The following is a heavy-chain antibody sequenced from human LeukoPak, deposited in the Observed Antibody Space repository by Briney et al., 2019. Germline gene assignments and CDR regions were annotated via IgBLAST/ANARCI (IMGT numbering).Heavy chain of an antibody. CDR3: ARMNYVSSGWGAPFDY. Sequence: GGSLRLSCAASGFTFSSYAMTWVRQAPGKGLEWVSAISGSGGSTYYAASVKGWFTISRDNAKNSLYLQMNSLRAEDTAVYYCARMNYVSSGWGAPFDYWGQGTLVTVSS. CDR1: GFTFSSYA. CDR2: ISGSGGST. D-gene: IGHD1-7*01. J-gene: IGHJ4*02. V-gene: IGHV3-23*01.